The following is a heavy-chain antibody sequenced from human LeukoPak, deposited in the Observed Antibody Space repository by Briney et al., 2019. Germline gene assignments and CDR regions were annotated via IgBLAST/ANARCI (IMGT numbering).Heavy chain of an antibody. CDR2: INVGNGNT. CDR1: GYTFTTYA. Sequence: GASVKVSCTASGYTFTTYALTWVRQAPGQRLEWRGWINVGNGNTKSSQKFQGRVTITRDMSASTAYMELSSLRSEDTAVYYCARGLGYGVFDPWGQGTLVTVSS. V-gene: IGHV1-3*01. J-gene: IGHJ5*02. D-gene: IGHD6-13*01. CDR3: ARGLGYGVFDP.